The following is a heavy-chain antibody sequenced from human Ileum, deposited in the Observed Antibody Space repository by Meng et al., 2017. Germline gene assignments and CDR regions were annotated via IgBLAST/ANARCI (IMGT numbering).Heavy chain of an antibody. CDR3: ARTSGWFYY. V-gene: IGHV4-34*01. D-gene: IGHD6-19*01. Sequence: QVQRQRGGAGLLKPSETLSLTCAVYGGSFSGYYWSWIRQPPGKGLEWIGEINHSGSTNYNPSLKSRVTISVDTSKNQFSLKLSSVTAADTAVYYCARTSGWFYYWGQGTLVTVSS. CDR1: GGSFSGYY. CDR2: INHSGST. J-gene: IGHJ4*02.